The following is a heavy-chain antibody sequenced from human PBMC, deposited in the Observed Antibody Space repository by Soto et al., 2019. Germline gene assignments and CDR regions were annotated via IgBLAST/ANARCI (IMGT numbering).Heavy chain of an antibody. Sequence: PSETLSLTCTVSGGSFSRGGYYWSWIRQHPGKGLEWIGYIYYSGNTSYNPSLKSRVTISVDTSKNQFSLKLRSVTAADKAVYYCAREGALGNFEYWGQGTLVTVSS. CDR1: GGSFSRGGYY. CDR3: AREGALGNFEY. D-gene: IGHD3-16*01. J-gene: IGHJ4*02. V-gene: IGHV4-31*03. CDR2: IYYSGNT.